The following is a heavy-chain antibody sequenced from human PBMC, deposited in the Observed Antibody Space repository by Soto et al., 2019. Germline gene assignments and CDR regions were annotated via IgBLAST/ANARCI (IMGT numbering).Heavy chain of an antibody. V-gene: IGHV3-23*01. CDR2: ISDSGDRT. CDR3: IKGGWLDY. J-gene: IGHJ4*02. CDR1: EFTFSIFD. D-gene: IGHD5-12*01. Sequence: EVHLLESGGGLVQPGGSLRLSCAASEFTFSIFDMSWVRQAPGKGLEWVSMISDSGDRTYYAGSVRGRFTMSRDNSNNRVYLQMDSLRAEDTAVYYCIKGGWLDYWGQGTLVTVYS.